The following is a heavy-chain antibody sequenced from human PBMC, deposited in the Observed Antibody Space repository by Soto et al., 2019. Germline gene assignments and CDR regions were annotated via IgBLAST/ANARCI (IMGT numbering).Heavy chain of an antibody. D-gene: IGHD2-21*01. J-gene: IGHJ5*01. V-gene: IGHV3-53*02. CDR1: GFTVSNNY. CDR2: IYSGGST. Sequence: EVQLVETGGGLIQPGGSLRLSCAASGFTVSNNYMSGVRQAPGKGMEWVSLIYSGGSTFYADSGKGQFTNTRDNFKNTPFRDKNTPGADGTAVFFRAAHSRLDFWGQGTLVTVSS. CDR3: AAHSRLDF.